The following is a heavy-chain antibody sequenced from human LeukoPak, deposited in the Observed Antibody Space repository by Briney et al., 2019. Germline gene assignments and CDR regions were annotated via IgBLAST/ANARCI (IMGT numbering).Heavy chain of an antibody. CDR1: GFPFSGYH. CDR3: ARDDMLERPSFDI. V-gene: IGHV3-11*01. Sequence: GGSLRLSCAASGFPFSGYHMSWIRQAAGKGLEWISYIYFTGDIIYYADSVKGRFTISRDNAKNSLYLQVNSLKAEDTAVYYCARDDMLERPSFDIWGQGTVVTVSS. CDR2: IYFTGDII. J-gene: IGHJ3*02. D-gene: IGHD1-1*01.